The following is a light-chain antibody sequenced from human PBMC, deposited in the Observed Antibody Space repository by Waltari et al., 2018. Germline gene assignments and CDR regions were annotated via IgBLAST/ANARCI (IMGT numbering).Light chain of an antibody. CDR1: QTISKY. CDR3: QQTYTTPTWT. V-gene: IGKV1-39*01. Sequence: DIQMTQSPLSLSASVGDRVTTTCRARQTISKYLNWYQRKPGKAPKLLIHAASRLQSGVPSRFSGSGSETEFTLTINSLQLEDCAIYYCQQTYTTPTWTFGQGTRVDIK. J-gene: IGKJ1*01. CDR2: AAS.